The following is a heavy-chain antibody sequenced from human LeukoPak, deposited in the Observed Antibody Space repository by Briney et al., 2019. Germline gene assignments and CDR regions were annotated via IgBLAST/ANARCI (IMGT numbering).Heavy chain of an antibody. CDR1: GGSIAGSSDY. CDR2: VYYTGIT. J-gene: IGHJ4*02. D-gene: IGHD6-13*01. Sequence: SETLFLTCSVSGGSIAGSSDYWGWIRQPPGKGLEWIGSVYYTGITDYNPSLKSRATIFVDTSENKFSLNLTSVTAAATAVYYCARRSIAAAVDYWGRGTLVTVSS. CDR3: ARRSIAAAVDY. V-gene: IGHV4-39*01.